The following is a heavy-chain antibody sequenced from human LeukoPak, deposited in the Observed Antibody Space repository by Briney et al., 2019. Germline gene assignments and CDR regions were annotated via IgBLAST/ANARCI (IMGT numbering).Heavy chain of an antibody. CDR2: VSHTGTI. Sequence: PSETLSLACSVSGGPVTEFCWSWIRQPPGEGLEWIGYVSHTGTINYSPSLKTRVTMSVDASRNQFSLELVSVTAADTAVYYCARDRGSTGYFYLDSWGQGILVTVSS. V-gene: IGHV4-59*02. J-gene: IGHJ4*02. CDR3: ARDRGSTGYFYLDS. CDR1: GGPVTEFC. D-gene: IGHD6-19*01.